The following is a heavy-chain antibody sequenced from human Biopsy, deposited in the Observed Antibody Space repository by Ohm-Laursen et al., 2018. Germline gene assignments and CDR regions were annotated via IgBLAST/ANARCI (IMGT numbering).Heavy chain of an antibody. CDR2: IYTSGST. J-gene: IGHJ4*02. V-gene: IGHV4-4*07. CDR3: ARAAFGPFDS. Sequence: PSDTLSLTCTVSGGSISSYYWNWIRQPAGKGLGWIGRIYTSGSTNFNPSLKSRVTMSIDTSKNQFSLRLSSVTAADTAVYYCARAAFGPFDSWGQGALVTVSS. CDR1: GGSISSYY. D-gene: IGHD3-16*01.